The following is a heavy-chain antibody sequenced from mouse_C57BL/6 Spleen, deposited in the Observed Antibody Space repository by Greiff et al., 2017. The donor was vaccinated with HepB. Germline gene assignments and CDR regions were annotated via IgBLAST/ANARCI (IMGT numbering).Heavy chain of an antibody. CDR3: ASGLTTVEGYFDY. CDR1: GYTFTSYW. D-gene: IGHD1-1*01. CDR2: IYPGSGST. V-gene: IGHV1-55*01. Sequence: VQLQQPGAELVKPGASVKMSCKASGYTFTSYWITWVKQRPGQGLEWIGDIYPGSGSTNYNEKFKSKATLTVDTSSSTAYMQLSSLTSEDSAVYYCASGLTTVEGYFDYWGQGTTLTVSS. J-gene: IGHJ2*01.